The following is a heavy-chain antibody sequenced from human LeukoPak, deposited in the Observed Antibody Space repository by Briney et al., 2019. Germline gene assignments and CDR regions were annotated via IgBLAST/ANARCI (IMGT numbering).Heavy chain of an antibody. Sequence: GGTLRLSCAASGFTFSSYGMSWVRQAPGKGLEWVSAISGSGGSTYYADSMKGRFTISRDNAKNSLYLQMNSLRAEDTAVYYCARDYYYDSSGNPSAAFDIWSQGTMVTVSS. J-gene: IGHJ3*02. CDR2: ISGSGGST. V-gene: IGHV3-23*01. CDR1: GFTFSSYG. CDR3: ARDYYYDSSGNPSAAFDI. D-gene: IGHD3-22*01.